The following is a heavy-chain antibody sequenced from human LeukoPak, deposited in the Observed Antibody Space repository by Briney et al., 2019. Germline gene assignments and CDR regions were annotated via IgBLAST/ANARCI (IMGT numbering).Heavy chain of an antibody. V-gene: IGHV5-51*01. CDR1: GYTFTSYW. Sequence: GESLKISCKGSGYTFTSYWIGWVRQMPGKGLEWMGIIYPGDSDTRYSPSFQGQVTISADKSISTAYLQWSSLKASDTAMYYCARGTGVRYCSNGVCYTSDYWGQGTLVTVSS. D-gene: IGHD2-8*01. CDR3: ARGTGVRYCSNGVCYTSDY. CDR2: IYPGDSDT. J-gene: IGHJ4*02.